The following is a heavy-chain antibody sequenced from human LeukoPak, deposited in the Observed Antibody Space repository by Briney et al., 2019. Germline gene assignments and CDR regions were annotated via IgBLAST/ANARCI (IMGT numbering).Heavy chain of an antibody. V-gene: IGHV1-2*02. CDR3: ARGDSSGYYYPY. Sequence: ASVKVSCKASGYTFTGYYMHWVRQAPGQGLERMGWINPNSGGTNYAQKFQGRVTMTRDTSISTAYMELSRLRSDDTAVYYCARGDSSGYYYPYWGQGTLVTVSS. CDR2: INPNSGGT. J-gene: IGHJ4*02. CDR1: GYTFTGYY. D-gene: IGHD3-22*01.